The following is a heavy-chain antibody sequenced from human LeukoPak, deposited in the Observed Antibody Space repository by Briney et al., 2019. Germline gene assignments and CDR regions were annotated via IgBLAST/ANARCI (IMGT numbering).Heavy chain of an antibody. D-gene: IGHD2-2*01. J-gene: IGHJ6*02. CDR3: AKRPDDYSYGMDV. Sequence: GGSLRLSCAASGFTFSSYGMHWVRQAPGKGLEWVAGTSYNGNIKYYADSVKGRFTISRDNSKNTLYLQMNSLRPEDTAVYYCAKRPDDYSYGMDVWGQGTTVTVSS. V-gene: IGHV3-30*18. CDR1: GFTFSSYG. CDR2: TSYNGNIK.